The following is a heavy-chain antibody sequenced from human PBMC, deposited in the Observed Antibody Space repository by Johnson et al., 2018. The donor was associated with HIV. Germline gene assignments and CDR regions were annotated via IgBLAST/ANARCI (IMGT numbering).Heavy chain of an antibody. D-gene: IGHD3-10*01. CDR1: GFTFSSYG. CDR2: IRYDGSNK. CDR3: VKEQGFGDLFSAFVI. J-gene: IGHJ3*02. V-gene: IGHV3-30*02. Sequence: QVQLVESGGGVVQPGGSLRLSCAASGFTFSSYGMHWVRQAPGKGLEWVAFIRYDGSNKYYVDSVKGRFTISRDNSKNTLYLQMNSLRAEDTAVYDFVKEQGFGDLFSAFVIGGQGTMVTVSS.